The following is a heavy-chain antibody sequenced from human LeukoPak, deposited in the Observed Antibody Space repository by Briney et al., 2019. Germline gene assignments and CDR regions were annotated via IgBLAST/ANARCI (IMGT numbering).Heavy chain of an antibody. CDR3: ARVRFYYYYLDV. J-gene: IGHJ6*03. CDR1: GFTVSSNY. CDR2: IYAGGST. V-gene: IGHV3-66*02. Sequence: GGSLRLSCAASGFTVSSNYMSWVRQPPGKGLEWVSVIYAGGSTYYADSVKGRFTISRDNSKNTLYLQMNSLRTEDTAVYYCARVRFYYYYLDVWGKGTTVTVSS.